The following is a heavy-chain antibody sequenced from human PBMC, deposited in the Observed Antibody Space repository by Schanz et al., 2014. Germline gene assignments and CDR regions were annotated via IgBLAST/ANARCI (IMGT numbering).Heavy chain of an antibody. Sequence: VQLVESGGGLVQPGGSLRLSCAASGFIFSTFGMQWVRQAPGKGLEWVAVISFDGSTKYYASSLKGRFTISRDNSKNTLYLQMNSLGVEDTAVYYCATPPPAYTTNWYTYSFVYWGQGTLVTVSS. CDR2: ISFDGSTK. J-gene: IGHJ4*02. CDR1: GFIFSTFG. V-gene: IGHV3-30*19. D-gene: IGHD3-16*01. CDR3: ATPPPAYTTNWYTYSFVY.